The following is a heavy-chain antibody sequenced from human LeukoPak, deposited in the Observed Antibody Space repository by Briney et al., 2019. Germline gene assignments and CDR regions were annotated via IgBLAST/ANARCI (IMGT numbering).Heavy chain of an antibody. D-gene: IGHD3-9*01. V-gene: IGHV1-46*01. J-gene: IGHJ4*02. Sequence: GASVKVSCKASGYTFTSYYMHWVRQAPGQGLEWMGIINPSGGSTSYAQKFQGRVTMTRDTSTSTVYMELSSLRSEDTAVYYCARDLSTDYDILTGYHKYYFDYWGQGTLVTVSS. CDR2: INPSGGST. CDR3: ARDLSTDYDILTGYHKYYFDY. CDR1: GYTFTSYY.